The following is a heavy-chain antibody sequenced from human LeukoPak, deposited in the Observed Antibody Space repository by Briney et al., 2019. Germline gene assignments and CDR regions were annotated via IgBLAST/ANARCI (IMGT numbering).Heavy chain of an antibody. CDR2: INPSGGST. CDR3: ARVDPVEMALDY. D-gene: IGHD5-24*01. Sequence: ASVKVSCKASGYTFTSYYMHWVRQAPGQGPEWMGIINPSGGSTSYAQKFQGRVTMTRDTSTSTVYMELSSLRSEDTAVYYCARVDPVEMALDYWGQGTLVTVSS. J-gene: IGHJ4*02. CDR1: GYTFTSYY. V-gene: IGHV1-46*01.